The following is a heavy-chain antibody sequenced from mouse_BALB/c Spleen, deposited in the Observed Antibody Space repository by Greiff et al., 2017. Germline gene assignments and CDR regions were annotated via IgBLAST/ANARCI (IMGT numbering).Heavy chain of an antibody. V-gene: IGHV5-12-1*01. J-gene: IGHJ2*01. Sequence: EVKLVESGGGLVKPGGSLKLSCAASGFAFSSYDMSWVRQTPEKRLEWVAYISSGGGSTYYPDTVKGRFTISRDNAKNTLYLQMSSLKSEDTAMYYCASHPAYFDYWGQGTTLTVSS. CDR3: ASHPAYFDY. CDR1: GFAFSSYD. CDR2: ISSGGGST.